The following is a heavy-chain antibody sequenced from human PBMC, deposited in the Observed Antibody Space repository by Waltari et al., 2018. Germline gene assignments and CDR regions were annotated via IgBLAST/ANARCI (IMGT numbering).Heavy chain of an antibody. CDR3: TTDPRH. V-gene: IGHV3-15*02. CDR1: GLTFSKTW. J-gene: IGHJ4*02. Sequence: EVPLVESGGALVKPGGSLRLSCAASGLTFSKTWMSWVRQAPGKGLEWIARVKSKNDGGTIDYVASVKDRFTISRDDSKNTLYLQMDSLKTEDTAMYYCTTDPRHWGQGTLVTVSS. CDR2: VKSKNDGGTI.